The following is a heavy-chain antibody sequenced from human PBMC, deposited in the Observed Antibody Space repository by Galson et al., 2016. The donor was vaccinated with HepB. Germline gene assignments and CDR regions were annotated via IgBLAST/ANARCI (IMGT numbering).Heavy chain of an antibody. CDR3: AKEGALLWFEEIFFDY. D-gene: IGHD3-10*01. CDR1: GYIFTSYA. Sequence: SVKVSCKASGYIFTSYAIHWVRQAPGQSLEWLGWINSDTGNTHYSRKFQGRVTITRDTSATTASLELSSLRSEDTAVYYCAKEGALLWFEEIFFDYWGQGTLVTASS. CDR2: INSDTGNT. V-gene: IGHV1-3*04. J-gene: IGHJ4*02.